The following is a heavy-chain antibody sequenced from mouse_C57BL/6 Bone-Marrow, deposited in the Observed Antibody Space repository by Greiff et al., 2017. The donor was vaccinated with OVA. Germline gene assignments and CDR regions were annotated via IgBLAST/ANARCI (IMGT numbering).Heavy chain of an antibody. V-gene: IGHV1-53*01. Sequence: QVQLQQPGTELVKPGASVKLSCKASGYTFTSYWMHWVKQRPGQGLEWIGNINPSNGGTNYNEKFKSKATLTVDKSSSTAYMQLSSLTSEDSAVYYCARESATVVAYWYFDVWGTGTTVTVSS. CDR1: GYTFTSYW. CDR2: INPSNGGT. CDR3: ARESATVVAYWYFDV. D-gene: IGHD1-1*01. J-gene: IGHJ1*03.